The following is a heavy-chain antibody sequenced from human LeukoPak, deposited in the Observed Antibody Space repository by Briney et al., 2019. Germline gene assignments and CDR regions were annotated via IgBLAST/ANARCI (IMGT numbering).Heavy chain of an antibody. CDR1: GFTFSSYA. CDR2: ISGSGGST. Sequence: GGSLRLSCAASGFTFSSYAMSWVRQAPGKGLEWVSAISGSGGSTYYADSVKGRFTISGDNPKNTLYLQMNSLRAEDTAVYYCAKDQTIFGVVQDQYFDYWGQGTLVTVSS. J-gene: IGHJ4*02. D-gene: IGHD3-3*01. V-gene: IGHV3-23*01. CDR3: AKDQTIFGVVQDQYFDY.